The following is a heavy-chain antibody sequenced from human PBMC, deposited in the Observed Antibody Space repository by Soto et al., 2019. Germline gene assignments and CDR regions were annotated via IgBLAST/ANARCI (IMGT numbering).Heavy chain of an antibody. CDR3: AKLSGSSSYYYYYGMDV. CDR2: ISYDGSNK. D-gene: IGHD6-6*01. Sequence: PGGSLRLSCAASGFTFSSYGMHWVRQAPGKGLEWVAVISYDGSNKYYADSVKGRFTISRDNSKNTLYLQMNSLRAEDTAVYYCAKLSGSSSYYYYYGMDVWGQGTTVTVSS. V-gene: IGHV3-30*18. CDR1: GFTFSSYG. J-gene: IGHJ6*02.